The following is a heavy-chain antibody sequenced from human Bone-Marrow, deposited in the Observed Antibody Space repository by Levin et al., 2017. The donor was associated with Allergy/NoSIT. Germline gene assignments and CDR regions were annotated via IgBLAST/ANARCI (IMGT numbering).Heavy chain of an antibody. CDR2: IVPMLGIG. V-gene: IGHV1-69*02. CDR3: ARARYYDSTGRTPGWYFDL. Sequence: KISCQPSGGTLGSNTITWVRQAPGQGLEWMGRIVPMLGIGNSAQRFQGRVTITADKSTGTAYMELTRLRSEDTAMYYCARARYYDSTGRTPGWYFDLWGRGTLVTVSS. D-gene: IGHD3-22*01. J-gene: IGHJ2*01. CDR1: GGTLGSNT.